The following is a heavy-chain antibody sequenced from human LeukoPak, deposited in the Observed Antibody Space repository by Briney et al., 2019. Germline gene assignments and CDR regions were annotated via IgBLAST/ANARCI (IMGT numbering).Heavy chain of an antibody. Sequence: SVKVSCKASGGTFSSYAISWVRQTPGQGREWMGRIIPILGIANYAQEFQGRVTITADKSTSTAYMELSSLRSGDTAVYYCARDRYSSSWYAWGQGTRVTVSS. D-gene: IGHD6-13*01. CDR3: ARDRYSSSWYA. CDR2: IIPILGIA. J-gene: IGHJ4*02. CDR1: GGTFSSYA. V-gene: IGHV1-69*04.